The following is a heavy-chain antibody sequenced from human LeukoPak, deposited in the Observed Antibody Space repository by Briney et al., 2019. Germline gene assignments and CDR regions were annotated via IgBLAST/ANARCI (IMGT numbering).Heavy chain of an antibody. J-gene: IGHJ3*02. D-gene: IGHD3-22*01. CDR1: GFTFDDYA. CDR3: AKDIAYDSSGYYLGGAFDI. V-gene: IGHV3-9*01. CDR2: ISWNSGSI. Sequence: GGSLRLSCAASGFTFDDYAMHWVRQAPGKGLEWVSGISWNSGSIGYADSVKGRFTISRDNAKNSLYLQMNSLRAEDTALYYCAKDIAYDSSGYYLGGAFDIWGQGTMVTASS.